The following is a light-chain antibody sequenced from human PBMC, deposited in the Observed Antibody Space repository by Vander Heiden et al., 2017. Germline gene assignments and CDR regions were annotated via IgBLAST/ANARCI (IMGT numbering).Light chain of an antibody. V-gene: IGKV3-15*01. Sequence: EIVMTQSPATLSVSPGERATLSCRASQSVSSNLAWYQQKPGQAPMLLIYGASTRATGIPARFSGSGSGTEFTLTISSLQSEDFAVYYCQQYNNCPYTFGQGTKLEIK. CDR2: GAS. J-gene: IGKJ2*01. CDR3: QQYNNCPYT. CDR1: QSVSSN.